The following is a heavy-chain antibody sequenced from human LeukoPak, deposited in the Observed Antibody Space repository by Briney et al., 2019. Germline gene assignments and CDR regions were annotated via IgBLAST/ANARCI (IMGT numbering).Heavy chain of an antibody. Sequence: SETLSLTCTVSGGSISSSIYYWGWIRQPPGKGLEWIGSIYYSGSTYHNPSLKSRVTISVDTSKNQFSLKLSSVTAADTAVYHCARLEWLRLGYFDYWGQGTLVTVSS. J-gene: IGHJ4*02. CDR1: GGSISSSIYY. V-gene: IGHV4-39*01. CDR2: IYYSGST. CDR3: ARLEWLRLGYFDY. D-gene: IGHD5-12*01.